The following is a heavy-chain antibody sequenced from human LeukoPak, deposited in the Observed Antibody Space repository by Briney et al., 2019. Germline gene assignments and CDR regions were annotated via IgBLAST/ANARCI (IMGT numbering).Heavy chain of an antibody. CDR1: GFTFSTHG. Sequence: PGGSLRLSCVGSGFTFSTHGMNWVRQAPGKGLEWVSGMGGSGIGHSSHYADSVKGLFTIARHDPENTLFLQMNSLRDEDAAVYFCASMWEGGYWGQGTLVTVSS. V-gene: IGHV3-23*01. D-gene: IGHD1-26*01. CDR3: ASMWEGGY. CDR2: MGGSGIGHSS. J-gene: IGHJ4*02.